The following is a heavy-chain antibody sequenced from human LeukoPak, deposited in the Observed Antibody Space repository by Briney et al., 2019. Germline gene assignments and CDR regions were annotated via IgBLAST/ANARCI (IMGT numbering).Heavy chain of an antibody. V-gene: IGHV1-2*02. Sequence: ASVKVSCKASGYTFTGYYMHWVRQAPGQGLEWMGWINPNSGGTNYAQKFQGRVTMTRDTSISTAYMELSRLRSDDTAVYYCARNRQGDYSPFDYWGQGTLVTVSS. CDR1: GYTFTGYY. D-gene: IGHD2-15*01. CDR2: INPNSGGT. CDR3: ARNRQGDYSPFDY. J-gene: IGHJ4*02.